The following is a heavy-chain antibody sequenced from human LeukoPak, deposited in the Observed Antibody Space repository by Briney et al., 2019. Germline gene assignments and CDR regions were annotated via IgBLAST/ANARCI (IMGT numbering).Heavy chain of an antibody. CDR1: GYTFTSYG. Sequence: EASVKVSCKASGYTFTSYGISWVRQAPGQGLEWMGWISAYNGNTNYAQKFQGRVTMTRNTSISTAYMELSSLRSEDTAVYYCARKSLRNSNRLQHWGQGTLVTVSS. V-gene: IGHV1-18*01. D-gene: IGHD6-13*01. CDR3: ARKSLRNSNRLQH. CDR2: ISAYNGNT. J-gene: IGHJ1*01.